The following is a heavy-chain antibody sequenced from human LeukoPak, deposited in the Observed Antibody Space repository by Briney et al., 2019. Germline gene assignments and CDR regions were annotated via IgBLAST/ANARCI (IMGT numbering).Heavy chain of an antibody. CDR3: ARAVRYYDILTGYP. CDR1: GYTFTSYD. CDR2: MNPNSGNT. J-gene: IGHJ4*02. Sequence: AASVKVSCKASGYTFTSYDINWVRQATGQGLEWMRWMNPNSGNTGYAHKFQGIATMTSNTSISTAYMDLSSLRSEDTAVYYCARAVRYYDILTGYPWGQGTLVTVSS. V-gene: IGHV1-8*01. D-gene: IGHD3-9*01.